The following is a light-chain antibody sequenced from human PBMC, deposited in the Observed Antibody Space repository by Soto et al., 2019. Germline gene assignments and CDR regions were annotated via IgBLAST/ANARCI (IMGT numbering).Light chain of an antibody. Sequence: EIVLTQSPATLSLSPGERATLCCRSSQSISTYLAWYQQKPGQAPRLLIYDASNRATGIPARFSGSGSGIDFTLTISSLEPEDFAVYYCQQRSNWPQVTFGQGTRLEIK. CDR2: DAS. CDR3: QQRSNWPQVT. CDR1: QSISTY. V-gene: IGKV3-11*01. J-gene: IGKJ5*01.